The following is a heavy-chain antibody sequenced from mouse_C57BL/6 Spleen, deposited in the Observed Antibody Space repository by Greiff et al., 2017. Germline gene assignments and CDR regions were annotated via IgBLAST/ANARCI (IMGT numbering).Heavy chain of an antibody. CDR2: IYPSDSYT. CDR1: GYTFTSYW. CDR3: ARWGSYGYFAD. J-gene: IGHJ2*01. V-gene: IGHV1-69*01. D-gene: IGHD6-1*01. Sequence: QVQLQQPGAELVRPGASVKLSCKASGYTFTSYWMHWVKQRPGQGLEWIGEIYPSDSYTNYNQKFKGKSTLTVDKSSSTAYMQLSSLTSEDAAVYYCARWGSYGYFADWGQGTTLTVSS.